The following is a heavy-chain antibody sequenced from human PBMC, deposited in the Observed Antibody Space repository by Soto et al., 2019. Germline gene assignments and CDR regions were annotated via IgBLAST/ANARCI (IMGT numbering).Heavy chain of an antibody. CDR3: ARDGDFEYVWGSYRPPPSEF. Sequence: SETLSLTCTVSGYSISSGHFWGWIRPPPGKGLEWIGSSDHSGITYVNPSLKSRVTISVDTSKNQFSLRLSSVTAADTAVYYCARDGDFEYVWGSYRPPPSEFWG. J-gene: IGHJ2*01. CDR1: GYSISSGHF. CDR2: SDHSGIT. D-gene: IGHD3-16*02. V-gene: IGHV4-38-2*02.